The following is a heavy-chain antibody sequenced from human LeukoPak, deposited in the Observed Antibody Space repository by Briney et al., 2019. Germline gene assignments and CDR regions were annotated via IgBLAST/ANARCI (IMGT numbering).Heavy chain of an antibody. Sequence: PSETLSLTCTVSGGSISSGSYYWSWIRQPAGKGLEWIGRIYTSGSTNYNPSLTSRVTISVDTSKNHFSLKLSSVTAADTAVYYCARLHLGYYDILTGYFLDPYYYMDVWGKGTTVTVSS. J-gene: IGHJ6*03. CDR1: GGSISSGSYY. CDR2: IYTSGST. CDR3: ARLHLGYYDILTGYFLDPYYYMDV. V-gene: IGHV4-61*02. D-gene: IGHD3-9*01.